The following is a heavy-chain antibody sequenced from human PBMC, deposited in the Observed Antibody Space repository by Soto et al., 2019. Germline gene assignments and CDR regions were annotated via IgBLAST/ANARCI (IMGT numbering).Heavy chain of an antibody. V-gene: IGHV1-69*04. J-gene: IGHJ3*02. Sequence: GASVKVSCKASGGTFSSYTISWVRQAPGQGLGWMGRIIPILGIANCAQKFQGRVTITADKSTSTAYMELSSLRSEDTAVYYCARDPLRYCSGGSCYVDAFDIWGQGTMVTVSS. CDR1: GGTFSSYT. CDR3: ARDPLRYCSGGSCYVDAFDI. D-gene: IGHD2-15*01. CDR2: IIPILGIA.